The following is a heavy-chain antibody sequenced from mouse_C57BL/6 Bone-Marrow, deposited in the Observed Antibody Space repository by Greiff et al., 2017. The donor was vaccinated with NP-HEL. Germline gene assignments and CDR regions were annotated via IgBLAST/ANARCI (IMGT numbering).Heavy chain of an antibody. V-gene: IGHV1-50*01. J-gene: IGHJ4*01. CDR1: GYTFTSYW. CDR2: IDPSDSYN. CDR3: ARYYDYDEDAMDY. D-gene: IGHD2-4*01. Sequence: QVQLQQPGAELVKPGASVKLSCKASGYTFTSYWMQWVKQRPGQGLEWIGEIDPSDSYNNYNQKFKGKATLTVDTSSSTAYMQLSSLTSEDSAVYYCARYYDYDEDAMDYWGQGTSVTVSS.